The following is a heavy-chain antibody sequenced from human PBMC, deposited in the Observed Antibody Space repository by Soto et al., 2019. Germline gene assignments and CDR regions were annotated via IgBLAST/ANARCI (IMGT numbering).Heavy chain of an antibody. J-gene: IGHJ6*02. CDR3: ARRRRDILTGYPYGMDV. D-gene: IGHD3-9*01. Sequence: SLRLSCAASGFTFSSYAMHWVRQAPGKGLEWVAVISYDGSNKYYADSVKGRFTISRDNSKNTLYPQMNSLRAEDTAVYYCARRRRDILTGYPYGMDVWGQGTTVTVSS. V-gene: IGHV3-30-3*01. CDR1: GFTFSSYA. CDR2: ISYDGSNK.